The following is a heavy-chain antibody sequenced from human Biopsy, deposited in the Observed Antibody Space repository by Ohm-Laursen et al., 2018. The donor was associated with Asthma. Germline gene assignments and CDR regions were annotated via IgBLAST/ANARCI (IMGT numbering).Heavy chain of an antibody. V-gene: IGHV4-30-4*01. CDR1: GGSISSGAYY. CDR2: IYYTGST. J-gene: IGHJ4*02. CDR3: ARRGGVRRYFDY. D-gene: IGHD3-16*01. Sequence: SQTLSLTCTVSGGSISSGAYYWSWVRQPPGKGLEWIGYIYYTGSTYYNPSLKSRVAISLDTSKNQFSLKLSSVTAADTAVYFCARRGGVRRYFDYWGQGTLVTVSS.